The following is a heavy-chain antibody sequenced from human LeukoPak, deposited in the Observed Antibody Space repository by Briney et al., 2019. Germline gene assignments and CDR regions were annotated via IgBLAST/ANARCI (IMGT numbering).Heavy chain of an antibody. CDR1: GFTFSDYY. Sequence: GGSLRLSCAASGFTFSDYYMSWIRQAPGKGLEWVSYISSSGSTIYYADSVKGRFTISRDNAKNPLYLQMNSLRAEDTAVYYCARALLRYFDQTKFDPWGQGTLVTVSS. CDR2: ISSSGSTI. D-gene: IGHD3-9*01. J-gene: IGHJ5*02. V-gene: IGHV3-11*01. CDR3: ARALLRYFDQTKFDP.